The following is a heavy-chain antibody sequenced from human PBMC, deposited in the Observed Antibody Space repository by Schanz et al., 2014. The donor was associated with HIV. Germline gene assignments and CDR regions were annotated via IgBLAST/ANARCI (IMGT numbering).Heavy chain of an antibody. CDR1: GFTFSSYG. J-gene: IGHJ3*02. CDR3: ARVHYYASGSYYTESGAFDI. Sequence: QVHLVESGGGVAQPGRSLRLSCTASGFTFSSYGMHWVRQAPGKGLEWVAVIWFDGTNKFYADSVKGRFTISRDNAKNTLYLQMNSLRAEDTAVYYCARVHYYASGSYYTESGAFDIWGQGTMVTVSS. V-gene: IGHV3-33*08. D-gene: IGHD3-10*01. CDR2: IWFDGTNK.